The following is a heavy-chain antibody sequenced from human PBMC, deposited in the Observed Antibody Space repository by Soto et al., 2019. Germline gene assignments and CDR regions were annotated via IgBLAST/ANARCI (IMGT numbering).Heavy chain of an antibody. CDR3: ARGQGGPKFRLRYSHYYMDV. Sequence: GASVKVSCKASGYTFTDYYIQWVRQAPGQGLEWMGWMNPNSGNTGYAQKFQGRVTMTRNTSISTAYMELSSLRSEDMAVYYCARGQGGPKFRLRYSHYYMDVWGKGTTVTVSS. CDR1: GYTFTDYY. V-gene: IGHV1-8*02. J-gene: IGHJ6*03. CDR2: MNPNSGNT. D-gene: IGHD3-9*01.